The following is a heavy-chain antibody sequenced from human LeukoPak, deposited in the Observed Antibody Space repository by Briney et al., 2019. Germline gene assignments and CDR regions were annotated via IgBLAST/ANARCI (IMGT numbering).Heavy chain of an antibody. J-gene: IGHJ4*02. V-gene: IGHV3-23*01. CDR2: ISTSGGTT. CDR1: GFTFSDYA. Sequence: GGSLRLSCAASGFTFSDYAMSWVRQAPGKELEWVSAISTSGGTTVDADSVKGRFTISRDNSRNTLYLQMNSLRAEDTAVYYCASRSGGYRHFDDWGQGTLVTVSS. D-gene: IGHD3-10*01. CDR3: ASRSGGYRHFDD.